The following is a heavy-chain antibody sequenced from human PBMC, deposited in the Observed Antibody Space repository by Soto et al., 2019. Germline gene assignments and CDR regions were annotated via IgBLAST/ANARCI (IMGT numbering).Heavy chain of an antibody. CDR1: GGTFSSSG. V-gene: IGHV1-69*11. D-gene: IGHD3-16*02. CDR3: ARWPQPRYTADPYAVDV. J-gene: IGHJ6*02. Sequence: QVHLAQSGTEVKKPGSSVKVSCKASGGTFSSSGFSWVRQAPGQGLEWMGMIVPSLDTTNYAQKFQARVTITADEVTSTAYMELRSVRSEETAVYYCARWPQPRYTADPYAVDVWGQGTRVIVSS. CDR2: IVPSLDTT.